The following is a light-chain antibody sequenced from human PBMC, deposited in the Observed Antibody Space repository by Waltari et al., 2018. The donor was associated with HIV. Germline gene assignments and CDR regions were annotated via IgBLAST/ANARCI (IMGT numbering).Light chain of an antibody. J-gene: IGKJ1*01. V-gene: IGKV3-20*01. CDR2: DVS. Sequence: ENVLTQSPGTLSLSPGERATLSCRASQSVSSSYLAWYQQKLGQAPRLLIYDVSSRATGIPDRFSGSGSGTDFTLTISRLEPEDFAVYYCQQFGSSTWTFGQGTKVEIK. CDR3: QQFGSSTWT. CDR1: QSVSSSY.